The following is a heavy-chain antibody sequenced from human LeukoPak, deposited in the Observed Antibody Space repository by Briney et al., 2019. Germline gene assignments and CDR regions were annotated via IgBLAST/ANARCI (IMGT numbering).Heavy chain of an antibody. Sequence: GGSLRLSCAASGFTFSSYGMHWVRQAPGKGLEWVAFIRYDGSNKYYADSVKGRFTISRDNSKNTLYLQMNSLRAEDTAVYYCAKTDGYDSSGYSRPGSFDYWGQGTLVTVSS. CDR1: GFTFSSYG. J-gene: IGHJ4*02. V-gene: IGHV3-30*02. D-gene: IGHD3-22*01. CDR3: AKTDGYDSSGYSRPGSFDY. CDR2: IRYDGSNK.